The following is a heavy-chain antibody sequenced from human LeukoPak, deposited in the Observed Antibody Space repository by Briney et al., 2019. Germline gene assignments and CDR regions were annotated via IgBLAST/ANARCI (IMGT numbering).Heavy chain of an antibody. CDR2: IWYDGSNK. J-gene: IGHJ4*02. D-gene: IGHD3-22*01. V-gene: IGHV3-33*01. CDR3: ARAPLYYYDSSGHFDY. Sequence: GGSLRLSCAASGFTFSSYGMHWVRQAPGKGLEWVAVIWYDGSNKYYADSVKGRFTISRGNSKNTLYLQMNSLRAEDTAVYYCARAPLYYYDSSGHFDYWGQGTLVTVSS. CDR1: GFTFSSYG.